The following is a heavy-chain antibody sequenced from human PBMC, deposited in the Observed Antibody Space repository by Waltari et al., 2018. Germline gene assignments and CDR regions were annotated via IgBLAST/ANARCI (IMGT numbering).Heavy chain of an antibody. D-gene: IGHD2-2*01. CDR2: IIPIFGTA. J-gene: IGHJ6*03. Sequence: QVQLVQSGAEVKKPGSSVKVSCKASGGTFSSYAISWVRPAPGQGLEWMGGIIPIFGTANYAQKFQGRVTITADESTSTAYMELSSLRSEDTAVYYCARGLFVVPAAIHYMDVWGKGTTVTVSS. CDR1: GGTFSSYA. V-gene: IGHV1-69*01. CDR3: ARGLFVVPAAIHYMDV.